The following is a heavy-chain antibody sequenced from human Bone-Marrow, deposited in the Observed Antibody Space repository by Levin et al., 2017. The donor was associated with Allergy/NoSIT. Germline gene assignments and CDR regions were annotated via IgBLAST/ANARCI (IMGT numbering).Heavy chain of an antibody. J-gene: IGHJ4*02. CDR1: GFTFNNAW. CDR2: IKTKIDGGTI. D-gene: IGHD3-10*01. CDR3: STDMVPGY. Sequence: PGESLKISCAASGFTFNNAWMTWVRQAPGKGLEWIGLIKTKIDGGTIDYAAPVKGRFTISRDDSKNTLYLQMNSLTTEDTAVYYYSTDMVPGYWGQGTLVTVSS. V-gene: IGHV3-15*01.